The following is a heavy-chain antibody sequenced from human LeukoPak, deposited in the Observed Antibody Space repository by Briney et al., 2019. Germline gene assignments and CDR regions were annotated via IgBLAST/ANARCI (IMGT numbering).Heavy chain of an antibody. J-gene: IGHJ4*02. CDR3: ARANFLYCSSSTCLFDY. CDR1: GFTFSSYA. CDR2: ISGSSGTT. Sequence: GGSLRLSCAASGFTFSSYAMSWVRQAPGKGLEWVSAISGSSGTTYYADSLKGRFTISRDNSKNTLYLQMNSLRADDTAVYYCARANFLYCSSSTCLFDYWGQGTLVTVSS. V-gene: IGHV3-23*01. D-gene: IGHD2-2*01.